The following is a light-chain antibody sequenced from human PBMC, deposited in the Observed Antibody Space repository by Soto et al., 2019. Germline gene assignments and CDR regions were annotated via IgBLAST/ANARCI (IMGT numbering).Light chain of an antibody. J-gene: IGKJ4*01. CDR3: QQYSDWPLT. CDR2: AAS. Sequence: EIVMTQSPATLSVSPGERATLSCRPSQTNHSNLAWYQQRPGQAPRPLIYAASTRATGIPARFSGNGFGTEFTLTISSLQSEDFAVYYCQQYSDWPLTFGGGTKVEIK. V-gene: IGKV3D-15*01. CDR1: QTNHSN.